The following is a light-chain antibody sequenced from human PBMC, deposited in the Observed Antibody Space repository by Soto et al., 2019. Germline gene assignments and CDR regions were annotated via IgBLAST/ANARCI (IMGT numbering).Light chain of an antibody. Sequence: IVLTQSPGTLSLSPGERATLSCRASQSVSSNFLAWYQRKPGQAPRLLIYGVSTRATGIPDRFSGSGSGTDFTLTISRLEPEDFALYYCQQYGSSPYTFGQGTKLEIK. CDR1: QSVSSNF. V-gene: IGKV3-20*01. J-gene: IGKJ2*01. CDR2: GVS. CDR3: QQYGSSPYT.